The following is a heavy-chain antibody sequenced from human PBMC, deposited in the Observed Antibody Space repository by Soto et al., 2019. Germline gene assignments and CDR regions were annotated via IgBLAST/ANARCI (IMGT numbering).Heavy chain of an antibody. J-gene: IGHJ5*02. V-gene: IGHV1-46*01. D-gene: IGHD6-19*01. Sequence: GASVKVSCKASGYTFTSYYMHWVRQAPGQGLEWMGIINPSGGSTSYAQRFQGRVTMTRDTSTSTVYMELSSLRSEDTAVYYCARGDGYSSGWRQNWFDPWGQGTLVTVSS. CDR3: ARGDGYSSGWRQNWFDP. CDR2: INPSGGST. CDR1: GYTFTSYY.